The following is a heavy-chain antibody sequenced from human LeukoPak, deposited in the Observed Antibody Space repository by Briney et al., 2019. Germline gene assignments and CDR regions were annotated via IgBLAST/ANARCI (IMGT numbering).Heavy chain of an antibody. CDR2: IYTSGST. D-gene: IGHD2-2*01. J-gene: IGHJ6*03. CDR1: GGSISSYY. CDR3: ARDPTDIVVVPAAEYYYCYMDV. V-gene: IGHV4-4*07. Sequence: PSETLSLTCTVSGGSISSYYWSWIRQPAGKGLEWIGRIYTSGSTNYNPSLKSRVTMSVDTSKNQFSLKLSSVTAADTAVYYCARDPTDIVVVPAAEYYYCYMDVWGKGTTVTVSS.